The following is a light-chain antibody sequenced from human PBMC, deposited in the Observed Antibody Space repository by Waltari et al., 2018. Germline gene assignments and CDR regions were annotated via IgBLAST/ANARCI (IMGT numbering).Light chain of an antibody. V-gene: IGLV3-1*01. Sequence: SYELTQPPSVSVSPGQTASLTCSGARLGDNYAYWYQQKPGQSPVRVIYQDSRRSSGIPERFSGSNSGNTATLTISGSQAMDEADYYCQAWDSNTVVFGGGTKLTVL. CDR2: QDS. J-gene: IGLJ2*01. CDR3: QAWDSNTVV. CDR1: RLGDNY.